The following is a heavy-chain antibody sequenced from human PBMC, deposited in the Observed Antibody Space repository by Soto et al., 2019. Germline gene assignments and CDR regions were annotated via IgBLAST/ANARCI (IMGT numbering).Heavy chain of an antibody. CDR3: ARDREDTIRLYYYYYYGMDV. J-gene: IGHJ6*02. CDR1: GFTFSSYA. Sequence: QVQLVESGGGVVQPGRSLRLSCAASGFTFSSYAMHWVRQAPGKGLEWVAVISYDGSNKYYADSVKGRFTISRDNFKNTLYLQMNRLRAEDTAVYYWARDREDTIRLYYYYYYGMDVWGQGTTVTVSS. D-gene: IGHD3-9*01. V-gene: IGHV3-30-3*01. CDR2: ISYDGSNK.